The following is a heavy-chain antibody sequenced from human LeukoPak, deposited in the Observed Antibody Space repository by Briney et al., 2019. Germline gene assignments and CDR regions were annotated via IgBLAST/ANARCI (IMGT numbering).Heavy chain of an antibody. J-gene: IGHJ4*02. CDR2: INSYGSST. D-gene: IGHD3-10*01. V-gene: IGHV3-74*01. CDR1: GFTFSRYW. CDR3: VRGSYYGSGTSYAMFDY. Sequence: GGTLRLSCAASGFTFSRYWMHWVRQAPGKGLVWVSRINSYGSSTSYADSVKGRFTISRDNAKNTLYLEMNSLRAEDTAVYYCVRGSYYGSGTSYAMFDYWGQGTLVTVSS.